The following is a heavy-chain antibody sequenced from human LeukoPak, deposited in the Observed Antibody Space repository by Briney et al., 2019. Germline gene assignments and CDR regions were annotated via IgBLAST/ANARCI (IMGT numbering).Heavy chain of an antibody. J-gene: IGHJ5*02. CDR2: INHSGST. D-gene: IGHD3-10*01. CDR3: ATVGYGSWT. CDR1: GGSFSGYY. V-gene: IGHV4-34*01. Sequence: NPSETLSLTCAVYGGSFSGYYWSWIRQPPGKGLEWIGEINHSGSTNYNPSLKSRVTISVDTSKNQFSLKLSSVTAADTAVYYCATVGYGSWTWGQGTLVTVSS.